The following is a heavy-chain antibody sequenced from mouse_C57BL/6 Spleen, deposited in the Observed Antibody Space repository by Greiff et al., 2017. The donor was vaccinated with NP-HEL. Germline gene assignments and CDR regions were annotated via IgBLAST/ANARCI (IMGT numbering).Heavy chain of an antibody. D-gene: IGHD2-2*01. CDR1: GYTFTDYY. CDR2: INPNNGGT. V-gene: IGHV1-26*01. Sequence: EVQLQQSGPELVKPGASVKISCKASGYTFTDYYMNWVKQSHGKSLEWIGDINPNNGGTSYNQKFKGKATLTVDKSSSTAYMELRSLTSEDSAVYYCAIGYLFDYWGQGTTLTVSS. CDR3: AIGYLFDY. J-gene: IGHJ2*01.